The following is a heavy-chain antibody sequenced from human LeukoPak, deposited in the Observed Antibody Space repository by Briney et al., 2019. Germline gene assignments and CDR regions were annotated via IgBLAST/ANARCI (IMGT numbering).Heavy chain of an antibody. Sequence: KPSETLSLTCAVFGYSISSGYYWGWIRQPPGKGLEWIGSIYHSGSTYYNPSLKSRVTISVDTSKNQFSLKLSSVTAADTAVYYCASAAITMVRGVIPFDYWGQGTLVTVSS. CDR1: GYSISSGYY. V-gene: IGHV4-38-2*01. D-gene: IGHD3-10*01. CDR3: ASAAITMVRGVIPFDY. J-gene: IGHJ4*02. CDR2: IYHSGST.